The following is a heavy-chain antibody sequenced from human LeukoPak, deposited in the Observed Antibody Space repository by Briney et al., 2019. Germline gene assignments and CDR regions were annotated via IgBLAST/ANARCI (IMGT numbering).Heavy chain of an antibody. CDR3: ARDYGDHRVDY. CDR2: MHTSGST. D-gene: IGHD4-17*01. CDR1: GDSISGYY. Sequence: PSETLSLTCTVSGDSISGYYWTWIRQPAGKGLEWIGRMHTSGSTNYNPSLKSRVTVSVDTSKNQFSLRLTSVTAADTAVYYCARDYGDHRVDYWGQGTLVTVSS. V-gene: IGHV4-4*07. J-gene: IGHJ4*02.